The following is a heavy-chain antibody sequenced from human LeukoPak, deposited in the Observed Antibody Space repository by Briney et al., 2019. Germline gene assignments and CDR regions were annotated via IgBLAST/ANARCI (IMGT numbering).Heavy chain of an antibody. CDR1: GYSFNAYA. CDR2: ITGDGNTI. J-gene: IGHJ6*02. Sequence: GGSLRLSCAAYGYSFNAYAMSWVRQAPGKGLEWVSSITGDGNTIIYADSVKGRFTISRDYSKNTLYLQMNSLRVEDTAIYYCAKRGDYYSYYYVMEVWGQGTTVIVSS. V-gene: IGHV3-23*01. D-gene: IGHD2-21*02. CDR3: AKRGDYYSYYYVMEV.